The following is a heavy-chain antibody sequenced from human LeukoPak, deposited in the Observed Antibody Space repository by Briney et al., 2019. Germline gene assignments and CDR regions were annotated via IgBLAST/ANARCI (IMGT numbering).Heavy chain of an antibody. Sequence: SETLSLTCTVSGGSTSGYFWHWIRQPAGKGLEWIGRVHISETTIYNPSLKSRVTMSVDTSNNHFSLNLSSVTAADTAVYYCARGYRISEIRFFEWLLDYWGQGYLVTVSS. CDR2: VHISETT. D-gene: IGHD3-3*01. J-gene: IGHJ4*02. CDR1: GGSTSGYF. CDR3: ARGYRISEIRFFEWLLDY. V-gene: IGHV4-4*07.